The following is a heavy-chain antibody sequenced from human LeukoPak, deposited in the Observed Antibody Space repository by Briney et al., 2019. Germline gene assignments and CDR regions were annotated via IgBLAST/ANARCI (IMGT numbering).Heavy chain of an antibody. D-gene: IGHD1-26*01. Sequence: GGSLRLSCAASGFTFSGYAMTWVRQTPGKGLEWVSSVGSGGSTYHADSVKGRFTISRDNSKNTVYLQMNSLRAEDTAVYYCARDSGSYYAFDYWGQGTLVTVSS. CDR3: ARDSGSYYAFDY. CDR1: GFTFSGYA. V-gene: IGHV3-23*01. CDR2: VGSGGST. J-gene: IGHJ4*02.